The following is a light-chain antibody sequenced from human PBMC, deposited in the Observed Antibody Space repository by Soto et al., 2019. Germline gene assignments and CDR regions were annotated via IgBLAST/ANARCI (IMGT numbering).Light chain of an antibody. CDR2: EVS. CDR3: SSYTSSSTYV. Sequence: QSVLTQPASVSGSPGQSITISCTGTSSDVGGYNYVSWYQQHPGNAPKLMIYEVSNRPSGVSNRFSGSKSGNTASLTISGLQAEDEADYYCSSYTSSSTYVFGTGTKVTAL. V-gene: IGLV2-14*01. CDR1: SSDVGGYNY. J-gene: IGLJ1*01.